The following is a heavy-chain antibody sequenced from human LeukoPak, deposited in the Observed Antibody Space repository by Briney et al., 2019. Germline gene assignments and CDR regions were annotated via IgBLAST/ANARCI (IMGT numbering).Heavy chain of an antibody. J-gene: IGHJ6*02. CDR1: GFTFSDYY. Sequence: GGSLRLSCAASGFTFSDYYMSWIRQAPGKGLEWVSYISSGGSTIYYADSVKGRFTISRDNAKNSLYLQMNSLRAEDTAVYYCASWTVVAATHGNYYYGMDVWGQGTTVTVSS. V-gene: IGHV3-11*01. CDR2: ISSGGSTI. D-gene: IGHD2-15*01. CDR3: ASWTVVAATHGNYYYGMDV.